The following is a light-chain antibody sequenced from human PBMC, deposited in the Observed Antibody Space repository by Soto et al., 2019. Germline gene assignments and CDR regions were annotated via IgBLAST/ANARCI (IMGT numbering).Light chain of an antibody. CDR1: QSVSSSY. CDR2: XXX. J-gene: IGKJ4*01. V-gene: IGKV3-20*01. Sequence: EIVLPESPGPLSFSPGERSTLSCMASQSVSSSYLAXYXXXXXXSXXXLXYXXXXTXTAIPFSGGGSGTDFTLTISRLEPEDFAVYYCQQFSSYPLTFGGGTKVDIK. CDR3: QQFSSYPLT.